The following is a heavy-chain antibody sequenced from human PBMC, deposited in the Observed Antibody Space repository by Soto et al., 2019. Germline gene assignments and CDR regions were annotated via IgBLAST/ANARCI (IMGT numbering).Heavy chain of an antibody. J-gene: IGHJ4*02. CDR2: IYWDDDK. V-gene: IGHV2-5*05. D-gene: IGHD3-10*01. Sequence: QITLKESGPALVKPTRTLTLTCTVSGFSVSTSGVGVGWLRQPPGKALECLALIYWDDDKRYDPSLTTRLTIAKDNFRNEVVLTLTNADPVDTATYYFAHRAGLHGACNGGYFDYWGKGTLVTVSS. CDR3: AHRAGLHGACNGGYFDY. CDR1: GFSVSTSGVG.